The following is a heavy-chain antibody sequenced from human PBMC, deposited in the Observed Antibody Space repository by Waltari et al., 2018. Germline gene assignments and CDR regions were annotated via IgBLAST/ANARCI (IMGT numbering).Heavy chain of an antibody. Sequence: EVQLVESGGGLVKPGGSLRLSCAASGFTLITYSMTWVRQAPGKGREWVSSISSRSYIYYVDSVKGRFTISRENAKNSLYLQMNSLRAEDTAVYYCGRDVYGDYVGGGGGAFDIWGQGTMVTVSS. CDR3: GRDVYGDYVGGGGGAFDI. D-gene: IGHD4-17*01. J-gene: IGHJ3*02. V-gene: IGHV3-21*01. CDR1: GFTLITYS. CDR2: ISSRSYI.